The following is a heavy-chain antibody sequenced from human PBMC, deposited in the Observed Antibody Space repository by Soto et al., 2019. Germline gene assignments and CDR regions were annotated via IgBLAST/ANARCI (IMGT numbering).Heavy chain of an antibody. CDR1: GGTFSSYA. CDR2: IIPIFGTA. V-gene: IGHV1-69*13. D-gene: IGHD3-22*01. CDR3: ATPHGSSGPAPVGPIDDAFDI. J-gene: IGHJ3*02. Sequence: GASVKVSCKASGGTFSSYAISWVRQAPGQGLEWMGGIIPIFGTANYAQKFQGRVTITADESTSTAYMELSSLRSEDTAVYYCATPHGSSGPAPVGPIDDAFDIWSQGTMVTVSS.